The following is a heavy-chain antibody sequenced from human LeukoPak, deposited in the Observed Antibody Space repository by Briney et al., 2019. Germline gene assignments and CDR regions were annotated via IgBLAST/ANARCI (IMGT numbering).Heavy chain of an antibody. CDR3: APEGDSSGPDY. Sequence: GGSLRLSCAASGFTFSSYAMHWVRQAPGKGLEWVAVTSYDASKKYYADSVKGRFTISRDNSKNTLYLQMNSLRAEDTAFYHCAPEGDSSGPDYWGQGTLVTV. J-gene: IGHJ4*02. CDR2: TSYDASKK. CDR1: GFTFSSYA. V-gene: IGHV3-30*03. D-gene: IGHD3-22*01.